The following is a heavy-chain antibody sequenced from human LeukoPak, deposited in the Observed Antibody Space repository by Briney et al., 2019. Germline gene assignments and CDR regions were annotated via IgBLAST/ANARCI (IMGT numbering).Heavy chain of an antibody. CDR2: INHSGST. CDR3: ARVRPGVLLRSSLDY. J-gene: IGHJ4*02. D-gene: IGHD1-26*01. V-gene: IGHV4-34*01. CDR1: GGSFSGYY. Sequence: PSETLSLTCAVYGGSFSGYYWSWIRQPPGKGLEWIGEINHSGSTNYNPSLKSRVTISVDTSKNQFSLKLSSVTAADTAVYYCARVRPGVLLRSSLDYWGQGTLVTVSS.